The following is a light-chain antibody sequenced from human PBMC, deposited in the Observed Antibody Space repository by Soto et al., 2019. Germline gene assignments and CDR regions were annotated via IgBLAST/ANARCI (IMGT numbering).Light chain of an antibody. CDR2: EVS. V-gene: IGLV2-8*01. J-gene: IGLJ1*01. CDR3: SSYAGSNNFV. Sequence: QSALTQPASVSGSPGQSITISCTGTSSDVAGYDYVSWYQQHPGKAPRLMIYEVSRRPSGVPERFSGSKSGNTASLTVSGLQAEDEAHYYCSSYAGSNNFVFGTGTKLTVL. CDR1: SSDVAGYDY.